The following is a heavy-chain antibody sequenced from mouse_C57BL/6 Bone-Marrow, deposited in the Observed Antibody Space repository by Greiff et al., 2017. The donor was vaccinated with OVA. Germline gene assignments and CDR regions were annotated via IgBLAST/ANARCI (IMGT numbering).Heavy chain of an antibody. J-gene: IGHJ4*01. CDR1: GFTFSDNY. CDR2: ISNGGGST. V-gene: IGHV5-12*01. CDR3: ARHGLCAMDY. Sequence: EVKLVESGGGLVQPGGSLKLSCAASGFTFSDNYMYWVRQTPEKRLEWVAYISNGGGSTYYPDTVKGRFTISRDNAKNTLYLQMSRLKSEDTAMYYCARHGLCAMDYWGQGTSVTVSS.